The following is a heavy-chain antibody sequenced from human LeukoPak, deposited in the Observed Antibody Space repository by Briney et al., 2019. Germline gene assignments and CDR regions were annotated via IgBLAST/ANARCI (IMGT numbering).Heavy chain of an antibody. J-gene: IGHJ4*02. V-gene: IGHV4-61*01. D-gene: IGHD1-26*01. CDR2: IYYSGST. Sequence: PXETLSLTCTVSGGSVSSGSYYWSWIRQPPGTGLEWIGYIYYSGSTNYNPSLKSRVTISVDTSKNQFSLKLSSVTAADTAVYYCARHQSGIVGAGEIDYWGQGTLVTVSS. CDR3: ARHQSGIVGAGEIDY. CDR1: GGSVSSGSYY.